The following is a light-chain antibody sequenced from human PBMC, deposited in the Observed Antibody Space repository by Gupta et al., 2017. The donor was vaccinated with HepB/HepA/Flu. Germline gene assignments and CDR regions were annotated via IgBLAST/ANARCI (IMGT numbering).Light chain of an antibody. Sequence: DILMTQSPSSLSASVGDRVTITCRASQSIVIYLSWYQQKPGKAPKLLIYAASNLQSGVPSRFSGSGAGTDFTLTSSRPQTEDFGTYYCQQSYSIRTFGRGTKVEI. J-gene: IGKJ4*01. CDR1: QSIVIY. CDR2: AAS. V-gene: IGKV1-39*01. CDR3: QQSYSIRT.